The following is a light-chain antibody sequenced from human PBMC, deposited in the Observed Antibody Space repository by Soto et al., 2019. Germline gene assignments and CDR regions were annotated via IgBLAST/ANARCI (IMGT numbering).Light chain of an antibody. CDR3: QKDNNAHRT. Sequence: DIQMTQSPSSLSASVGDRVTITCRASQGISNYLAWYQQKPGKVPKLLIYAASTLKSGVQSWSSGSGSGTDCPLTISSLQPEDVATYYCQKDNNAHRTFGQGTKVEIK. V-gene: IGKV1-27*01. CDR2: AAS. CDR1: QGISNY. J-gene: IGKJ1*01.